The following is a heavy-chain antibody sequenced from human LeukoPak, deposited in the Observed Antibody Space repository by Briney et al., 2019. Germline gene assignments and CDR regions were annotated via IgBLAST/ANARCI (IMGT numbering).Heavy chain of an antibody. CDR3: ARWRGGSVWFDP. Sequence: GASVKVSCKASGYSFIGYYMHWVRQAPGQGLEWMGWINPNSGVTTYPQNFQGRVTMTRDTSISTAYMELSSLRSGDTAVYFCARWRGGSVWFDPWGPGTLVTVSS. D-gene: IGHD2-15*01. CDR1: GYSFIGYY. J-gene: IGHJ5*02. CDR2: INPNSGVT. V-gene: IGHV1-2*02.